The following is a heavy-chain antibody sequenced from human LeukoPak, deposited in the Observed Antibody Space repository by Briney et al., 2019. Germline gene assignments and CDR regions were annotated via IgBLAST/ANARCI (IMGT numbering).Heavy chain of an antibody. V-gene: IGHV3-11*01. CDR1: GVTFNEYY. CDR2: ITRSGSAM. Sequence: PGGSLRLSCAVSGVTFNEYYMNWIRQAPGKGLEWISYITRSGSAMYYADSVKGRFTISRDNAKNSLYLHMNSLRAEDTAVYYCATWRRYYDFDYWGQGTLFTVSS. CDR3: ATWRRYYDFDY. D-gene: IGHD3-22*01. J-gene: IGHJ4*02.